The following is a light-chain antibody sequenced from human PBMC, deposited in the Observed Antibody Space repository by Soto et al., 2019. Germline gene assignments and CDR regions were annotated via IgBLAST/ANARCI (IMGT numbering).Light chain of an antibody. CDR3: QQRSNWPLT. CDR1: QSVSSY. CDR2: DAS. Sequence: EIVLTQSPATLSLSPGERATLSCRASQSVSSYLAWYQQKPGQAPRLLIYDASNRATGIPARFSGSGSGTDFTLTISSPEPEDFPVYYCQQRSNWPLTFGPGTKVDIK. V-gene: IGKV3-11*01. J-gene: IGKJ3*01.